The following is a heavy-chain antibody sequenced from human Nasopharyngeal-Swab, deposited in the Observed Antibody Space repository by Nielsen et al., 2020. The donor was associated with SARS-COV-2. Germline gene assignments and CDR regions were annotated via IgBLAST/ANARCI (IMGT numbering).Heavy chain of an antibody. V-gene: IGHV3-21*01. CDR1: GFTFNNYN. D-gene: IGHD3-3*01. CDR2: ISSSSSYI. J-gene: IGHJ6*02. Sequence: GGSLRLSCAASGFTFNNYNFNWVRQAPGKGLEWVSSISSSSSYIYYADSVKGRFTISRDNAKNSLYLQMASLRAEDTAIYYCARDGLDYDFWSAYFIDVWGQGTTVTVSS. CDR3: ARDGLDYDFWSAYFIDV.